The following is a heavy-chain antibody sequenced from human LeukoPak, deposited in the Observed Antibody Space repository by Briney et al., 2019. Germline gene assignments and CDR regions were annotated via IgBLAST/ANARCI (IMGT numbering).Heavy chain of an antibody. Sequence: PGGSLRLSCAASGFTFSSYSMNWVRQAPGKGLEWVAFIRYDGSNKYYADSVKGRFTISRDNSKNTLYLQMNSLRAEDTAVYYCAKTTVTTFAFDYWGQGTLVTVSS. CDR2: IRYDGSNK. V-gene: IGHV3-30*02. CDR3: AKTTVTTFAFDY. J-gene: IGHJ4*02. D-gene: IGHD4-17*01. CDR1: GFTFSSYS.